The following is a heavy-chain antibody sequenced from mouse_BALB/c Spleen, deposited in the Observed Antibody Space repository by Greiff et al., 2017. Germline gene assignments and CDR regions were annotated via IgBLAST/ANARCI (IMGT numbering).Heavy chain of an antibody. CDR3: ARGSNWDAMDY. CDR1: GYTFTSYW. Sequence: VQLQQSGAELAKPGASVKMSCKASGYTFTSYWMHWVKQRPGQGLEWIGYINPSTGYTEYNQKFKDKATLTADKSSSTAYMQLSSLTSEDSAVYYCARGSNWDAMDYWGQGTSVTVSS. CDR2: INPSTGYT. D-gene: IGHD4-1*01. J-gene: IGHJ4*01. V-gene: IGHV1-7*01.